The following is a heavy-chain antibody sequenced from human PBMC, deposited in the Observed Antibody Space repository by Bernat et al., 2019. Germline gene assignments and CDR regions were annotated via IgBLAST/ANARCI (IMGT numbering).Heavy chain of an antibody. CDR2: LSYDGSNK. J-gene: IGHJ4*02. V-gene: IGHV3-30*18. CDR1: GFTFSSFG. CDR3: AKDIWASGKLTIDY. D-gene: IGHD3-10*01. Sequence: QVQLVESGGGVVQPGRSLRLSCAASGFTFSSFGMHWVRQAPGKGLEWVAVLSYDGSNKYYTDSVKGRLTIARDNSKNRLYLQMNSLRAEDTAVYYCAKDIWASGKLTIDYWGQGTLVTVSS.